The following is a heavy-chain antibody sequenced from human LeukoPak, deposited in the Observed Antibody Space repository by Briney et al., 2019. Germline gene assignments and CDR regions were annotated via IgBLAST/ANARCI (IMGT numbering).Heavy chain of an antibody. CDR1: GFTFSSYG. CDR3: AKDRDGRDYFDY. V-gene: IGHV3-23*01. CDR2: ISGSGGST. J-gene: IGHJ4*02. Sequence: GGSLRLSCAASGFTFSSYGMSWVRQAPGKGLEWVSAISGSGGSTYYADSVKGRFTISRDNSKNTLYLQMNSLRAEDTAVYYCAKDRDGRDYFDYWGQGTLVTVSS.